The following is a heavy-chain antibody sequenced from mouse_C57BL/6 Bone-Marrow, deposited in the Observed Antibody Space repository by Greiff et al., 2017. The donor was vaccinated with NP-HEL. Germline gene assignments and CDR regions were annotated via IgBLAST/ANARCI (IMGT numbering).Heavy chain of an antibody. CDR1: GFTFTDYY. D-gene: IGHD4-1*02. CDR3: ARPLSTGSFDY. V-gene: IGHV7-3*01. CDR2: IRNKANGYTT. Sequence: EVKLVESGGGLVQPGGSLSLSCAASGFTFTDYYMSWVRQPPGKALEWLGFIRNKANGYTTEYSASVKGRFTISRDNSQSILYLQMNALRAEDSATYYCARPLSTGSFDYWGQGTTLTVSS. J-gene: IGHJ2*01.